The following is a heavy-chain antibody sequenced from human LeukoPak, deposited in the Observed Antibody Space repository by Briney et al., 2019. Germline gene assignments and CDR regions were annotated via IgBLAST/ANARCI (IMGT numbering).Heavy chain of an antibody. CDR2: INAAGDIT. CDR1: GYTFSDYA. J-gene: IGHJ6*03. Sequence: GASVKVSCKASGYTFSDYAIHWVRQAPGQRLEWMGWINAAGDITYYSQEFQGRATITRDTFASTAYMGVTSLKSDDTAVYYCAREGGDISGYYYMDVWGKGTTVTVSS. CDR3: AREGGDISGYYYMDV. V-gene: IGHV1-3*01. D-gene: IGHD5-12*01.